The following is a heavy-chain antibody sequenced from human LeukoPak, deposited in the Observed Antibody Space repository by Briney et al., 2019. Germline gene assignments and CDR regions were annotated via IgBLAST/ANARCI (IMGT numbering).Heavy chain of an antibody. D-gene: IGHD2-15*01. CDR1: GGTFSSYT. Sequence: GASVKVSCKASGGTFSSYTISWVRQAPGQGLEWMGRTIPILGIASYAQKFQGRVTITADKSTSTAYMELSSLRSEDTAVYYCARDGSVVVAASWFDPWGQGALVTVSS. V-gene: IGHV1-69*04. CDR3: ARDGSVVVAASWFDP. J-gene: IGHJ5*02. CDR2: TIPILGIA.